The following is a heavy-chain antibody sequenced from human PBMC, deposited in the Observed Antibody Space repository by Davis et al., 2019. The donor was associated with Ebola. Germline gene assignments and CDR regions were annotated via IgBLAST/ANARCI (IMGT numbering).Heavy chain of an antibody. CDR3: ARRGRAMDV. D-gene: IGHD6-13*01. CDR1: GDSISSSNW. Sequence: MPSETLSLTCAVSGDSISSSNWWSWVRQPPGKGLEWIGEISQSGSTNYNPSLKSRVTISVDTSKNQFSLKLSSVIAADTAVYYCARRGRAMDVWGQGTTVTVSS. CDR2: ISQSGST. J-gene: IGHJ6*02. V-gene: IGHV4-4*02.